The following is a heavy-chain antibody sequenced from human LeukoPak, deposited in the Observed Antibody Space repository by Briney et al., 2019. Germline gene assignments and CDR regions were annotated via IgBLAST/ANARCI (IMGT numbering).Heavy chain of an antibody. V-gene: IGHV4-30-2*01. J-gene: IGHJ5*02. CDR3: AGSSGWTWWFDP. CDR2: IYHSGST. D-gene: IGHD6-19*01. Sequence: SQTLSLTCAVSGGSISSGGYSCSWIRQPPGECLEWIGYIYHSGSTYYNPSRKSRVTISVDSSENQFSLKLSSVTAADTAVYYCAGSSGWTWWFDPWGQGTLVTVSS. CDR1: GGSISSGGYS.